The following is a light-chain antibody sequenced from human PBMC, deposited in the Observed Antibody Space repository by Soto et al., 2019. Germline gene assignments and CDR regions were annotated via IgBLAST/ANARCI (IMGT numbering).Light chain of an antibody. CDR3: QQRSNWPLT. Sequence: EIVLTLSPATLSLSAGERANLSCRASQSIRNYLAWYQQKPGQSPRLLIYDASNRATDVPARFSGSGSGTDFTLTISSLEPEDFAVYFCQQRSNWPLTFGPGTKVDIK. V-gene: IGKV3-11*01. J-gene: IGKJ3*01. CDR1: QSIRNY. CDR2: DAS.